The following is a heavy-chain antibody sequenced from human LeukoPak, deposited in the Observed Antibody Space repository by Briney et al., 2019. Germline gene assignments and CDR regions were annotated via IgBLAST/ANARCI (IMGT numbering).Heavy chain of an antibody. CDR2: ISSSGSTI. V-gene: IGHV3-48*03. CDR1: GFTFSSYE. J-gene: IGHJ6*04. Sequence: GGSLRLPCAASGFTFSSYEMNWVRQAPGKGLEWVSYISSSGSTIYYADSVKGRFTISRDNAKDSLYLQMNSLRAEDTAVYYCTELGITMIGGVWGKGTTVTISS. CDR3: TELGITMIGGV. D-gene: IGHD3-10*02.